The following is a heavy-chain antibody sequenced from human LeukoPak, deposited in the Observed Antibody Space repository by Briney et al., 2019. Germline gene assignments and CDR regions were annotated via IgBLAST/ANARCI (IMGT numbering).Heavy chain of an antibody. CDR2: IYYGGST. CDR3: ATWVRGVNWFDP. V-gene: IGHV4-31*03. D-gene: IGHD3-10*01. Sequence: SETLSLTCTVSGGSISSGSYYWSWIRQHPGKGLEWIGYIYYGGSTYYNPSLKSRLTISVDTSKNQFSLKLSSVTAADTAVYYCATWVRGVNWFDPWGQGTLVTVSS. CDR1: GGSISSGSYY. J-gene: IGHJ5*02.